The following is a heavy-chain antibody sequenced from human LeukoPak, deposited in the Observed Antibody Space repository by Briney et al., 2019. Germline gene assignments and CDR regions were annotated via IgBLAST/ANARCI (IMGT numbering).Heavy chain of an antibody. V-gene: IGHV4-34*01. D-gene: IGHD5-18*01. J-gene: IGHJ5*02. Sequence: PSETLSLTCAVYGGSFSGYYWSWIRQPPGKGLEWIGEINHSGSTNYNPSLKSRVTISVDTSKNQFSLKLSSVTAADTAVYYCVRLAGGYSYAWGQGTLVTVSS. CDR1: GGSFSGYY. CDR2: INHSGST. CDR3: VRLAGGYSYA.